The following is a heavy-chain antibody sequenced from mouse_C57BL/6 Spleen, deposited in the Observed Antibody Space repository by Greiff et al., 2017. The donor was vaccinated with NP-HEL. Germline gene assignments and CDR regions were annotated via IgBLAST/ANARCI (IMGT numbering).Heavy chain of an antibody. CDR2: INPNNGGT. CDR1: GYTFTDYY. D-gene: IGHD1-1*01. J-gene: IGHJ1*03. Sequence: VQLQQSGPELVKPGASVKISCKASGYTFTDYYMNWVKQSHGKSLEWIGDINPNNGGTSYNQKFKGKATLTVDKSSSTAYMELRSLTSEDSAVYYCAIYYYGRGGTYWYFDVWGTGTTVTVSS. V-gene: IGHV1-26*01. CDR3: AIYYYGRGGTYWYFDV.